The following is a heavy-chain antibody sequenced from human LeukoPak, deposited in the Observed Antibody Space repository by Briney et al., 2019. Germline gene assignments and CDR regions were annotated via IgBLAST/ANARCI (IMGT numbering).Heavy chain of an antibody. J-gene: IGHJ3*02. Sequence: GGSLRLSCVASGFTFSSYAMSWVRQAPGKGLEWVAGMSGSGSSTYYANSVKGRFTISRDNSQNTPYLPMNSLRADDTAVYYCAKGRHYSGSYDAFDIWGQGTMVTVSS. V-gene: IGHV3-23*01. CDR3: AKGRHYSGSYDAFDI. CDR2: MSGSGSST. D-gene: IGHD1-26*01. CDR1: GFTFSSYA.